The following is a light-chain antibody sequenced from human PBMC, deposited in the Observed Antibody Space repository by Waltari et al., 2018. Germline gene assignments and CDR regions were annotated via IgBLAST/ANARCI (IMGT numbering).Light chain of an antibody. V-gene: IGKV1-5*03. CDR1: QGISSW. CDR2: KAS. CDR3: QHYDNSPPWT. Sequence: MRMTQSPSPMSACVVDSVAISCRASQGISSWLAWCQQKPGKAPKLMIDKASSLESGVPSRFSGSGSGTEFTLTISSLQPDDFAVYYCQHYDNSPPWTFGQGTKVEIK. J-gene: IGKJ1*01.